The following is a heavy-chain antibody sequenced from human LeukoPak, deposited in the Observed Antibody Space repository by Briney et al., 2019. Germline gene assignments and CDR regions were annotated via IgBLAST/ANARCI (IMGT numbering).Heavy chain of an antibody. CDR1: GYTFTSYG. V-gene: IGHV1-18*04. D-gene: IGHD2-2*01. CDR3: AMLGRTVPVHRNWFDP. CDR2: ISAYNGNT. Sequence: ASVKVSCKASGYTFTSYGISWVRQAPGQGLEWMGWISAYNGNTNYAQKLQGRVTMTTDTSTSTAYMELRSLRSVDTAVYYCAMLGRTVPVHRNWFDPWGQGTLVTVSS. J-gene: IGHJ5*02.